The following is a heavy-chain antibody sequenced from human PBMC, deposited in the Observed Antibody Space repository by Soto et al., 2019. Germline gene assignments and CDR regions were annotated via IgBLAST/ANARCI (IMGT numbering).Heavy chain of an antibody. CDR1: GFNFTSSA. CDR3: AAGTAMPRYSYGMDF. Sequence: QMQLVQSGPEVKKPGTSVKVSCKASGFNFTSSAVRWVRQARGQRPEWIGWMVVGSGNTNYAQKYQARINITGDMSTSTAYMALSSLRSEDTAVYYCAAGTAMPRYSYGMDFWGQGTTVTVSS. J-gene: IGHJ6*02. V-gene: IGHV1-58*01. CDR2: MVVGSGNT. D-gene: IGHD5-18*01.